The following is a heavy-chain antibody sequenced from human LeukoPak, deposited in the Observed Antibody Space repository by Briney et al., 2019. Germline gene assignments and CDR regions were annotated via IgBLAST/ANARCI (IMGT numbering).Heavy chain of an antibody. J-gene: IGHJ4*02. CDR1: GGSFSGYY. CDR2: INHSGST. Sequence: SETLSLTCAVYGGSFSGYYWSWIRQPPGKGREWIGEINHSGSTNYNPSLKSRVTISVDTSKNQFSLKLSSVTAADTAVYYCARGRRITMIVVVITRAYYFDYWGQGTLVTVSS. D-gene: IGHD3-22*01. V-gene: IGHV4-34*01. CDR3: ARGRRITMIVVVITRAYYFDY.